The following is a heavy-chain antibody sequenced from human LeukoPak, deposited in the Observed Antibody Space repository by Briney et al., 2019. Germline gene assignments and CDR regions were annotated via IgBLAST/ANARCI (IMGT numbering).Heavy chain of an antibody. V-gene: IGHV5-51*01. J-gene: IGHJ3*02. Sequence: AGESLKIFCKGSGYSFTSYWIGWVRQMPGKGLEWMGIIYPGDSDTRYSPSFQGQVTISADKSISTAYLQWSSLKASDTAMYYCAKGLYYYDSSGYFYDAFDIWGQGTMVTVSS. CDR3: AKGLYYYDSSGYFYDAFDI. CDR2: IYPGDSDT. D-gene: IGHD3-22*01. CDR1: GYSFTSYW.